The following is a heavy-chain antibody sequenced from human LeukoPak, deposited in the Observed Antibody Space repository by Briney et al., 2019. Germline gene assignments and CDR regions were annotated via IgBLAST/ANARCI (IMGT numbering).Heavy chain of an antibody. CDR3: ARLPKGWNYEN. Sequence: SETLSLTCTVSGGSISSSSYYWGWIRQPPGKGLEWIGSIYYSGSTYYNPSFKSRVTISVDTSKNQFSLKLSSVTAADTAAYYCARLPKGWNYENWGQGTLVTVSS. V-gene: IGHV4-39*01. J-gene: IGHJ4*02. CDR1: GGSISSSSYY. CDR2: IYYSGST. D-gene: IGHD1-7*01.